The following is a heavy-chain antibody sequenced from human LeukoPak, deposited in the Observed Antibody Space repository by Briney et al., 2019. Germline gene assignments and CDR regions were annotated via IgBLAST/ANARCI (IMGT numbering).Heavy chain of an antibody. CDR2: IHHTGGA. Sequence: PSGTLSLTCNVSGGSIISSNWWGWVRQPPGKGLEWIGEIHHTGGANYNPSLKSRVTLSVDKSKNHFSLKLTSVTAADTAVYYCARDPGYYGSGSVWYFDYWGQGTLVTVSS. V-gene: IGHV4-4*02. D-gene: IGHD3-10*01. CDR1: GGSIISSNW. J-gene: IGHJ4*02. CDR3: ARDPGYYGSGSVWYFDY.